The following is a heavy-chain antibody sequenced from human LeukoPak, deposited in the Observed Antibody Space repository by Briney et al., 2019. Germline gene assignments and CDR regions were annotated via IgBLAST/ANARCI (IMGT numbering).Heavy chain of an antibody. V-gene: IGHV4-59*12. J-gene: IGHJ3*02. D-gene: IGHD3-22*01. Sequence: PSETLSLTCSVSGDSISSYYWTWIRQTPGKGLEWIAYIHYNGNTKSNPSLKSRVTISVDTSKNQFSLKLSSVTAADTAVYYCAREGRVIVVVTDAFDIWGQGTMVTVSS. CDR1: GDSISSYY. CDR3: AREGRVIVVVTDAFDI. CDR2: IHYNGNT.